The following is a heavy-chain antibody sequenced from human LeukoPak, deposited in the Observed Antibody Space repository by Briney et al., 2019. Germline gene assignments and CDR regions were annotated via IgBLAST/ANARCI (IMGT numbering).Heavy chain of an antibody. CDR3: AKVARGYCTGSSCYGVDY. D-gene: IGHD2-15*01. CDR1: GFTFNVFH. J-gene: IGHJ4*02. CDR2: ISGGVGST. Sequence: PGGSLRLSCAASGFTFNVFHMNWVRQAPGKGLEWVSSISGGVGSTYYADSVKGRFTISRDNSKNTVYLQMNSLRADDTAVYYCAKVARGYCTGSSCYGVDYWGQGTLVTVSS. V-gene: IGHV3-23*01.